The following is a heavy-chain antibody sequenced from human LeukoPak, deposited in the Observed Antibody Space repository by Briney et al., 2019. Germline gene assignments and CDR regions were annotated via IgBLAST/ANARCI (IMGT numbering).Heavy chain of an antibody. CDR1: GFTFSSYA. D-gene: IGHD6-19*01. V-gene: IGHV3-30*04. Sequence: PGRSLRLSCAASGFTFSSYAMHWVRQAPGKGLEWVAVISYDGSNKYYADSVKGRFTISRDNSKNTLYLQMNSLRAEDTAVYYCARAALDSSGWYSSVPDYWGQGTLVTVSS. CDR3: ARAALDSSGWYSSVPDY. CDR2: ISYDGSNK. J-gene: IGHJ4*02.